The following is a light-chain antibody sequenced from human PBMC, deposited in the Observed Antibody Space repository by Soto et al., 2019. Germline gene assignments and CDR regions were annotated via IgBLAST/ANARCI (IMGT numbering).Light chain of an antibody. CDR1: SSDVGYYKY. V-gene: IGLV2-14*01. J-gene: IGLJ2*01. CDR2: EVS. CDR3: ATYTSSSTSVI. Sequence: QSALTQPASVSGSPGQSITISCTGTSSDVGYYKYVSWYQHHPGKAPKLIIFEVSNRPSGISSRFSGSKSGNTASLTISGLQAEDEADYYCATYTSSSTSVIFGRGTKLTVL.